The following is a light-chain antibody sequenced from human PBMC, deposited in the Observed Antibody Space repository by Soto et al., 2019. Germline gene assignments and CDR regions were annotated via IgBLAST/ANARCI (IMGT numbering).Light chain of an antibody. V-gene: IGKV3-20*01. J-gene: IGKJ5*01. CDR3: QQYGSSLIT. CDR2: GAS. Sequence: EIVLTQSPDTLSLSPGERATLSCRASQSVSSSYLAWYQQKPGQAPRLLIYGASSRATGIPDRFSGSGSGTDFTLTISRLEPEDFAVYYCQQYGSSLITFGQGTRLEIK. CDR1: QSVSSSY.